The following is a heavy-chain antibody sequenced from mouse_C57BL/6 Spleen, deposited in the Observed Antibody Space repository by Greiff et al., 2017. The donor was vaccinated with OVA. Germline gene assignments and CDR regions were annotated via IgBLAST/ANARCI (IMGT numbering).Heavy chain of an antibody. Sequence: VQLQQSGPELVKPGASVKISCKASGYTFTDYYMNWVKQSHGKSLEWIGDINPNNGGTSYNQKFKGKATLTVDKSSSTAYMELRSLTSEDSAVYYCARVGGSYWYFDVWGTGTPVTVSS. J-gene: IGHJ1*03. CDR2: INPNNGGT. V-gene: IGHV1-26*01. CDR3: ARVGGSYWYFDV. CDR1: GYTFTDYY.